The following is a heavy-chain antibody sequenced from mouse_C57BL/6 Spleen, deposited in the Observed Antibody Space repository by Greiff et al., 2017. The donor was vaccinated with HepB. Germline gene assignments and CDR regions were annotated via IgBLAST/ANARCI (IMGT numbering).Heavy chain of an antibody. CDR3: TRGRDGYDGRCFAY. J-gene: IGHJ3*01. CDR1: GYTFTDYE. D-gene: IGHD2-2*01. Sequence: QVQLQQSGAELVRPGASVTLSCKASGYTFTDYEMHWVKQTPVHGLEWIGAIDPETGGTAYNQKFKGKAILTADKSSSTAYMELRSLTSEDSAVYYCTRGRDGYDGRCFAYWGQGTLVTVSA. V-gene: IGHV1-15*01. CDR2: IDPETGGT.